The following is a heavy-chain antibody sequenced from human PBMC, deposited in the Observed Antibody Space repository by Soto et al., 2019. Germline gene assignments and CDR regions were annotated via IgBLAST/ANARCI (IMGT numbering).Heavy chain of an antibody. D-gene: IGHD6-19*01. J-gene: IGHJ6*02. Sequence: VQLVQSGAEVREPGESLKISCKGSGYSFSSFWVAWVRQTLGKGLEWLGIIYPGDLDTRYTSSFQGHVIISADKSSSTVYLQWSSLKASDTAMYYCARSIAVTGTYFAGLDVWGQGTPVTVSS. V-gene: IGHV5-51*01. CDR2: IYPGDLDT. CDR3: ARSIAVTGTYFAGLDV. CDR1: GYSFSSFW.